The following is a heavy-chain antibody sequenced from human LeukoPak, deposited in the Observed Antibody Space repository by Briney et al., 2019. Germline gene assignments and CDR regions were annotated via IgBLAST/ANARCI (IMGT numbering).Heavy chain of an antibody. V-gene: IGHV3-53*01. CDR2: IYSGGST. CDR3: ARAGSNRAPFDD. J-gene: IGHJ4*02. D-gene: IGHD4/OR15-4a*01. CDR1: GFTVSSNY. Sequence: GGPLRLSCAASGFTVSSNYMSWVRHAPGKGLEWVSVIYSGGSTYYADSVKGRFTISRDNSKNTLYLQMNSLRAEDTAVYYCARAGSNRAPFDDGGQGTLVTVSS.